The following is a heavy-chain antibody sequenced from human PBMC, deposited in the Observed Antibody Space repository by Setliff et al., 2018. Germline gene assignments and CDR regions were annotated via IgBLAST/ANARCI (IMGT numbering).Heavy chain of an antibody. Sequence: SETLSLTCNVSGGSVSSTSHYWGWIRQPPGKGLEWIGSIYHTGTTYYNPSLKSRVTISVDTSKNQFSLKLRSVTAADTAVYYCARLSWNGLRYYGLDVWGQGTTVTVSS. CDR2: IYHTGTT. J-gene: IGHJ6*02. CDR1: GGSVSSTSHY. D-gene: IGHD3-3*01. V-gene: IGHV4-39*07. CDR3: ARLSWNGLRYYGLDV.